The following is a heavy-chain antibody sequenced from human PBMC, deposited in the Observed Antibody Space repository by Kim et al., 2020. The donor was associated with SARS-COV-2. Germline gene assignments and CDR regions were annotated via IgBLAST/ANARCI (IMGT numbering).Heavy chain of an antibody. V-gene: IGHV4-59*01. D-gene: IGHD3-22*01. CDR2: IYYLGST. J-gene: IGHJ5*02. CDR3: GRGMIALNP. CDR1: SGSINAFY. Sequence: SETLSLTCTVSSGSINAFYWSWIRQPPGKGLEWIGNIYYLGSTKYNPSLEGRVTISVDTSSNQFSLKLRSVTAADTAMYYCGRGMIALNPWGQGILVTVSS.